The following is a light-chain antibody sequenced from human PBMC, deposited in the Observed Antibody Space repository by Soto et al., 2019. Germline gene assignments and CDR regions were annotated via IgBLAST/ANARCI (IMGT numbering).Light chain of an antibody. V-gene: IGKV3D-20*01. CDR3: HQLRT. J-gene: IGKJ3*01. CDR2: DAS. CDR1: QSVSSSY. Sequence: EIVLTQSPATLSLSPGERATLSCGASQSVSSSYLAWYQQKPGLAPRLLIYDASSRATGIPDRFSGSGSVTDFTLTISRLEPEDYAVYYCHQLRTLGPGTKVDIK.